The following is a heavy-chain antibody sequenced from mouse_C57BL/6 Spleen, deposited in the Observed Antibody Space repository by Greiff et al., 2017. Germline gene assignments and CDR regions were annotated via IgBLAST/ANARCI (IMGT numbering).Heavy chain of an antibody. V-gene: IGHV1-15*01. CDR2: IDPETGGT. Sequence: QVQLQQSGAELVRPGASVTLSCKASGYTFTDYEMHWVKQTPVHGLEWLGAIDPETGGTAYNQKFKGKAILTADKSSSTAYMELRSLTSEDSAVYYCTRWGYYGRYFDCWGQGTTLTVSS. CDR3: TRWGYYGRYFDC. CDR1: GYTFTDYE. J-gene: IGHJ2*01. D-gene: IGHD1-1*01.